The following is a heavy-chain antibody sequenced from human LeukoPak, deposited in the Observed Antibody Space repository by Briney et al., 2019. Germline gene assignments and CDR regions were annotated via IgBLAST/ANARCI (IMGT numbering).Heavy chain of an antibody. CDR1: GYTFTNYG. V-gene: IGHV1-18*01. J-gene: IGHJ3*02. D-gene: IGHD3-22*01. Sequence: ASVKVSCKASGYTFTNYGISWVRQAPGQGLEWMGWISAYNDNTNYAQKLQGRVTMTTDTSTSTAYMELRSLRSDDTAVYYCARDTRDSIAFDIWGQGTMVTVSS. CDR2: ISAYNDNT. CDR3: ARDTRDSIAFDI.